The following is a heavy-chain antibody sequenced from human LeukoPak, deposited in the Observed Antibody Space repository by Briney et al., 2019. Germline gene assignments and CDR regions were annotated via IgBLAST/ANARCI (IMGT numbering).Heavy chain of an antibody. CDR2: INHSGST. CDR3: ARVSSGSSADY. D-gene: IGHD6-19*01. CDR1: GGSFSGYY. Sequence: SETLSLTCAVYGGSFSGYYWGWIRQPPGKGLEWIGEINHSGSTNYNPSLKSRVTISVGTSKNQFSLKLSSATAADTAVYYCARVSSGSSADYWGQGTLVTVSS. J-gene: IGHJ4*02. V-gene: IGHV4-34*01.